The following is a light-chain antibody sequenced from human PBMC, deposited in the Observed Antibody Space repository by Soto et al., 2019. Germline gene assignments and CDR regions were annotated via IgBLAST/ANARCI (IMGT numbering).Light chain of an antibody. Sequence: QSVLTQPASVSGSPGQSITISCTGTSSDVGGYNLVSWYQQHPGKAPKLMIYEVSNRPSGVSNRFSGSKSGNTASLTISGLQAEDEADYYCSSYTSSSNYVFGPGTKVSV. CDR1: SSDVGGYNL. V-gene: IGLV2-14*01. J-gene: IGLJ1*01. CDR2: EVS. CDR3: SSYTSSSNYV.